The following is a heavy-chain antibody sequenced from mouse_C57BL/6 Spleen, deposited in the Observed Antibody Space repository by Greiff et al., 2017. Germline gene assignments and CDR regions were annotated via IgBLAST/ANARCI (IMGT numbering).Heavy chain of an antibody. CDR2: IDPSDSYP. Sequence: QVQLQQPGAELVRPGTSVTLSCKASGYTFTSYWMHWVKQRPGQGLEWIGVIDPSDSYPNYNQKFKGKATLTVEPSSSTAYMQLDNLTSEDSAVYCCSSRPHDYWGQGTTLTVSA. J-gene: IGHJ2*01. CDR3: SSRPHDY. V-gene: IGHV1-59*01. CDR1: GYTFTSYW.